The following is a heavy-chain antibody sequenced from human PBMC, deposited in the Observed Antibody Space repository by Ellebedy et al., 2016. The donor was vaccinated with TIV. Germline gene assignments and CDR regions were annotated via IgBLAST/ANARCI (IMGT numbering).Heavy chain of an antibody. V-gene: IGHV4-4*07. D-gene: IGHD5-12*01. J-gene: IGHJ4*02. CDR3: ARARDSGYDWGFDY. CDR2: IYTSGRI. Sequence: SETLSLXXTVSGGSISRYYWSWIRQPAGKGLEWIGRIYTSGRINYNPSLKSRVTMSVDTSKNQFSLKLSSVTAADTAVYYCARARDSGYDWGFDYWGQGTLVTVSS. CDR1: GGSISRYY.